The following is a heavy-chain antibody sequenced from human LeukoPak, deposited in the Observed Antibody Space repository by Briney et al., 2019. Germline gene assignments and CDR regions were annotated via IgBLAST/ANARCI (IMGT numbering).Heavy chain of an antibody. D-gene: IGHD2-21*02. J-gene: IGHJ4*02. Sequence: SETLSLTCSVSGGPISSSDHFWGWVRQPPGQGPEWIGSIYYSGTTYYNPSLKSRVTISVDMSKNQFSLKLSSVTAADTAVYYCARHSDRTAYTAKGFDYWGQGTLVTVSS. V-gene: IGHV4-39*01. CDR2: IYYSGTT. CDR1: GGPISSSDHF. CDR3: ARHSDRTAYTAKGFDY.